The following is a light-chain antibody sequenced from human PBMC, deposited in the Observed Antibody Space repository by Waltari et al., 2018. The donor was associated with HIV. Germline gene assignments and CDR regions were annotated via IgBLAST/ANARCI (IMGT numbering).Light chain of an antibody. CDR3: SSYASVNSWV. V-gene: IGLV2-14*03. CDR1: GSGVGGNNY. CDR2: DVI. J-gene: IGLJ3*02. Sequence: QSALTPPASVSGSPGQSTTISCTGPGSGVGGNNYAAWYQQHPGKAPKLMIFDVIDRPAGVSNRFSGSKSGNTASLTISGLQAEDEADYYCSSYASVNSWVFGTGTKLTVL.